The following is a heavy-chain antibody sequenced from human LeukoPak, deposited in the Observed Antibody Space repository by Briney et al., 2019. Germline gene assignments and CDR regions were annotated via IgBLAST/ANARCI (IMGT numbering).Heavy chain of an antibody. CDR1: GFTFSSYG. CDR2: ISYDGSNK. Sequence: GGSLRLSCAASGFTFSSYGMHWVRQAPGKGLEWVAVISYDGSNKYYADSVKGRFTISRDNSKNTLYLQMNSLRAEDTAVYYCAKVGGHSSSWYFDYWGQGTLVTVSS. J-gene: IGHJ4*02. CDR3: AKVGGHSSSWYFDY. V-gene: IGHV3-30*18. D-gene: IGHD6-13*01.